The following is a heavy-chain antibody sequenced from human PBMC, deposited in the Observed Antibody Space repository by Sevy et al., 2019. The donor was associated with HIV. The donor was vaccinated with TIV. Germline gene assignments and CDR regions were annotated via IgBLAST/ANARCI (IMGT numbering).Heavy chain of an antibody. J-gene: IGHJ3*02. CDR3: ARGPVTTVTKRPWGAFDI. CDR2: ISYDGSNK. CDR1: GFTFSSYA. D-gene: IGHD4-17*01. Sequence: GGSLRLSCAASGFTFSSYAMHWVRQAPGKGLEWVAVISYDGSNKYYADSVKGRFTISRDNSKNTLYLQMNSLRAEDTAVYYCARGPVTTVTKRPWGAFDIWGQGTMVTVSS. V-gene: IGHV3-30-3*01.